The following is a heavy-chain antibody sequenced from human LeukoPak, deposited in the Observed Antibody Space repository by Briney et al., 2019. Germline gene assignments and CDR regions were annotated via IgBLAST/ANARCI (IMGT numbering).Heavy chain of an antibody. J-gene: IGHJ4*02. V-gene: IGHV1-46*01. Sequence: GASVKVSCKASGGTFSSYAISWVRQAPGQGLEWMGIINPSGGSTSYAQKFQGRVTMTRDTSTSTVYMELSSLRSEDTAVYYCARDTEKWFGELWGTFDYWGQGTLVTVSS. CDR1: GGTFSSYA. D-gene: IGHD3-10*01. CDR2: INPSGGST. CDR3: ARDTEKWFGELWGTFDY.